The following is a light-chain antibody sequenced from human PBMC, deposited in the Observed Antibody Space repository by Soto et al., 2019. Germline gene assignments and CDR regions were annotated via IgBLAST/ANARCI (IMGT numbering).Light chain of an antibody. CDR2: DAS. CDR3: QQSYMDPIT. CDR1: QSISTY. Sequence: DIQMTQSPSSLSASVGNRVTITCRASQSISTYLNWYQKKPGKAPNLRIYDASRLQSGVPSRFSGSGGGTDFTLSISSVQPEDLAPYYGQQSYMDPITFGQGTQLYI. V-gene: IGKV1-39*01. J-gene: IGKJ5*01.